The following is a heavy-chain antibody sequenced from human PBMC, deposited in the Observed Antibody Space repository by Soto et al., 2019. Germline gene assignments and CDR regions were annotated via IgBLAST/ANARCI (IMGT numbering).Heavy chain of an antibody. CDR3: ARHGGSRYCTNGVCPPNWFDP. CDR1: GGSISSSSYY. Sequence: SETLSLTCTVSGGSISSSSYYWGWIRQPPGKGLEWIGSIYYSGSTYYNPSLKSRVTISVDTSKNQFSLKLSSVTAAETAVYYCARHGGSRYCTNGVCPPNWFDPWGQGTLVTVSS. V-gene: IGHV4-39*01. CDR2: IYYSGST. J-gene: IGHJ5*02. D-gene: IGHD2-8*01.